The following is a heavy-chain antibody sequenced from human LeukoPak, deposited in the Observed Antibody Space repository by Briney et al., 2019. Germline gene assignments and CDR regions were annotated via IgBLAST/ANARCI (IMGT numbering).Heavy chain of an antibody. CDR2: INWNGGST. J-gene: IGHJ6*03. Sequence: GGSLRLSCAASGFTFDDYGMSWVRQAPGKGLEWVSGINWNGGSTGYADSVKGRFTISRDNAKNSLYLQMNSLRAEDTALYYCARETGGSEGLWHYYYMDVWGKGTTVTVSS. D-gene: IGHD4-23*01. CDR3: ARETGGSEGLWHYYYMDV. V-gene: IGHV3-20*04. CDR1: GFTFDDYG.